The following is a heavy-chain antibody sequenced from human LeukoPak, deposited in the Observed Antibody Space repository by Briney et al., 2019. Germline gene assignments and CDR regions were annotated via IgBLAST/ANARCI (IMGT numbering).Heavy chain of an antibody. Sequence: GGSLRLSCAASGFTFSSYAMSWVRQAPGKGLEWVSSISSSGGNTYYAGSVRGRFTISRDNSKNTLHLQMNSLRAEYTAVYFCATLNTPFDYWGQGILVTVSS. CDR3: ATLNTPFDY. V-gene: IGHV3-23*01. CDR1: GFTFSSYA. D-gene: IGHD2-15*01. J-gene: IGHJ4*02. CDR2: ISSSGGNT.